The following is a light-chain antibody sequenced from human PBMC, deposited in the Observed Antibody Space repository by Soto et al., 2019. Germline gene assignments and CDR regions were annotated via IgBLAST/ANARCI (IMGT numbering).Light chain of an antibody. CDR3: QQYTNWPPWA. CDR1: QSVSIN. Sequence: EIVMTQSPATLSVSPGERATLSCRASQSVSINLALYQQKPGQAPRLIIYGASTRATGIPARFSGRVSGTEFTLTISSLQSEDFAVYYCQQYTNWPPWAFGPGTKVDIK. CDR2: GAS. V-gene: IGKV3-15*01. J-gene: IGKJ1*01.